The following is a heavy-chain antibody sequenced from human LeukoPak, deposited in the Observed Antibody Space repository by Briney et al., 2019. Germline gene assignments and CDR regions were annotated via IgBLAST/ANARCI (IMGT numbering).Heavy chain of an antibody. D-gene: IGHD2-2*01. CDR1: GFTFSTYG. CDR2: IRYDGNNK. J-gene: IGHJ4*02. V-gene: IGHV3-30*02. Sequence: PGGSLRLSCAASGFTFSTYGMHWVRQAPGKGLEWVAFIRYDGNNKYYADFVKGRFTISRDNSKNTLYPHMNSLGTEDTAVYYCAKIEGKYQLANVPDHWGQGTLVTVSS. CDR3: AKIEGKYQLANVPDH.